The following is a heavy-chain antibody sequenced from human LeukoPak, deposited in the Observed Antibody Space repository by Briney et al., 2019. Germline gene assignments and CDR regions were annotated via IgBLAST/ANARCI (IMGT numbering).Heavy chain of an antibody. D-gene: IGHD6-13*01. J-gene: IGHJ5*02. CDR2: IIPIFGTA. Sequence: ASVKVSCKASGYTFTSYGISWVRQAPGQGLEWMGGIIPIFGTANYAQKFQGRVTITADESTSTAYMELRSLRSDDTAVYYCARTIAAAAGGWFDPWGQGTLATVSS. V-gene: IGHV1-69*13. CDR1: GYTFTSYG. CDR3: ARTIAAAAGGWFDP.